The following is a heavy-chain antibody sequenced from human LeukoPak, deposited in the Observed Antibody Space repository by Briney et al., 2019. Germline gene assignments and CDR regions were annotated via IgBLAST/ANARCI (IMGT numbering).Heavy chain of an antibody. CDR3: AKGVVSIAQAGVGDFDY. Sequence: SLRLSCATSGFTFSSYGMRWVRQAPGKGLEWVALTPYDGSDKNYADSVKGRFTISRDNSKNTLYLQMNSLRAEDTAVYYCAKGVVSIAQAGVGDFDYWGQGTLVTVSS. CDR2: TPYDGSDK. D-gene: IGHD6-13*01. CDR1: GFTFSSYG. J-gene: IGHJ4*02. V-gene: IGHV3-30*18.